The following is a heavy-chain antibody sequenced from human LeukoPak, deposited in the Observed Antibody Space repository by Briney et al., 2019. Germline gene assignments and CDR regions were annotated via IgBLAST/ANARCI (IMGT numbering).Heavy chain of an antibody. D-gene: IGHD2-8*01. V-gene: IGHV4-34*01. CDR2: INHSGST. CDR3: ARGRPIIMVYAMPNYYYMDV. CDR1: GGSFSGYY. Sequence: SETLSLTCAVYGGSFSGYYWSWIRRPPGKGLEWIGEINHSGSTNYNPSLKSRVTISVDTSKNQFSLKLSSVTAADTAVYYCARGRPIIMVYAMPNYYYMDVWGKGTTVTVSS. J-gene: IGHJ6*03.